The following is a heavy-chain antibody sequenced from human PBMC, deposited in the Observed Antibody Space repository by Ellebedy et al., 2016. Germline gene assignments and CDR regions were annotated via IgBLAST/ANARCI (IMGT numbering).Heavy chain of an antibody. CDR3: ATEKGSSGFAGWFDP. J-gene: IGHJ5*02. V-gene: IGHV3-30-3*01. CDR2: ISHTENSE. CDR1: GLTFRNSI. Sequence: GESLKISCAVSGLTFRNSILHWVRQAPAKALEWVALISHTENSEQYSDSVKGRFTISRDNSKSTLFLQLNSLRPEDTAVYYCATEKGSSGFAGWFDPWGQGTLVTVSS. D-gene: IGHD3-22*01.